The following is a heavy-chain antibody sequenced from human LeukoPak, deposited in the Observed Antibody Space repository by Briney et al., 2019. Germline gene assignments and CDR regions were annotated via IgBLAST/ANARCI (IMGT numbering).Heavy chain of an antibody. Sequence: ASVKVSCKASGYTFTSYGISWVRQAPGQGLEWMGWISAYNGNTNYAQKLQGRVTMTTDTSTSTAYMELRSLRSDDTAGYYCAREPLRYFYWVPPHYYYRKDVWGQGNKVNVSS. CDR2: ISAYNGNT. D-gene: IGHD3-9*01. J-gene: IGHJ6*01. V-gene: IGHV1-18*01. CDR1: GYTFTSYG. CDR3: AREPLRYFYWVPPHYYYRKDV.